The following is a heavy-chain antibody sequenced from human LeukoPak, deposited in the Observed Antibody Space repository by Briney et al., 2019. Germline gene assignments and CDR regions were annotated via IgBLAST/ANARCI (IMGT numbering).Heavy chain of an antibody. D-gene: IGHD6-13*01. CDR3: AKEAAGHFDY. CDR1: GFTFSNAW. Sequence: PGGSLRLSCAASGFTFSNAWMSWVRRAPGKGLEWVSAISGSGGSTYYADSVKGRFTISRDNSKNTLYLQMNSLRAEDTAVYYCAKEAAGHFDYWGQGTLVTVSS. J-gene: IGHJ4*02. CDR2: ISGSGGST. V-gene: IGHV3-23*01.